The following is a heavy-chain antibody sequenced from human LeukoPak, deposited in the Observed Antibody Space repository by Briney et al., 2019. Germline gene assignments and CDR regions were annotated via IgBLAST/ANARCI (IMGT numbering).Heavy chain of an antibody. CDR2: LYSGGTT. D-gene: IGHD5-12*01. J-gene: IGHJ3*02. CDR1: RFTASSTY. V-gene: IGHV3-66*01. CDR3: TRDHRGNSGYDPYEAFDI. Sequence: CLCPSCAASRFTASSTYTSCVRQAPGRGLEWGSVLYSGGTTYYAEPVKRRFSIARDNSTTTLYLQMNSLSVEDTAVYYCTRDHRGNSGYDPYEAFDIWGQGTMVTVSS.